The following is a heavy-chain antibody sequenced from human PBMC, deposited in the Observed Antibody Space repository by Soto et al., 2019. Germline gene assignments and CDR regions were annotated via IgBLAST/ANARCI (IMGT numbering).Heavy chain of an antibody. CDR1: CGSISSYY. Sequence: SETLSLTCTVSCGSISSYYWSWIRQPPGKGLEWIGYIYYSGSTNYNPSLKSRVTISVDTSKNQFSLKLSSVTAADTAVYYCARAGVAAADRWFDPWGQGTLVTVSS. J-gene: IGHJ5*02. D-gene: IGHD6-13*01. CDR2: IYYSGST. CDR3: ARAGVAAADRWFDP. V-gene: IGHV4-59*01.